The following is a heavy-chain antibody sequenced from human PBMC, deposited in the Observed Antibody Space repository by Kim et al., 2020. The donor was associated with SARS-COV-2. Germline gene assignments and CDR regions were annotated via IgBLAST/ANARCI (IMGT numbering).Heavy chain of an antibody. J-gene: IGHJ4*02. V-gene: IGHV4-34*01. Sequence: TNYNPSLKSRVTRSVDTSKNQFSLKLSSVTAADTAVYYCASLDLRYYFDYWGQGTLVTVSS. CDR3: ASLDLRYYFDY. CDR2: T. D-gene: IGHD3-3*01.